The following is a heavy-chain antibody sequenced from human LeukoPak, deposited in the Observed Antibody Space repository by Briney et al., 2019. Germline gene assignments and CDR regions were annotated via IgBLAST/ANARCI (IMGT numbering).Heavy chain of an antibody. CDR3: ARGVFAGDLLTGYWYFDL. CDR1: GFTFSSYG. J-gene: IGHJ2*01. V-gene: IGHV3-33*01. Sequence: GRSLRLSCAASGFTFSSYGFHWVRQAPGKGLEWVALIWYDGSNKNYVDSVRDRFTISRDNSKNTVYLQMNSLRAEDTAVYYCARGVFAGDLLTGYWYFDLWGRGTLVTVSS. CDR2: IWYDGSNK. D-gene: IGHD1-20*01.